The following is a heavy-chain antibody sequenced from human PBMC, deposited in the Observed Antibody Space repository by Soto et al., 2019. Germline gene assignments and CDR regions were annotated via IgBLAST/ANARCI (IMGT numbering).Heavy chain of an antibody. CDR3: AKDAGTRDFRRRIVVVIDFDY. CDR2: ISGSGGST. CDR1: GFTFSSYA. D-gene: IGHD3-22*01. J-gene: IGHJ4*02. V-gene: IGHV3-23*01. Sequence: GGSLRLSCAASGFTFSSYAMSWVRQAPGKGLEWVSAISGSGGSTYYADSVKGRFTISRDNSKNTLYLQMNSLRAEDTAVYYCAKDAGTRDFRRRIVVVIDFDYWGQGTLVTVSS.